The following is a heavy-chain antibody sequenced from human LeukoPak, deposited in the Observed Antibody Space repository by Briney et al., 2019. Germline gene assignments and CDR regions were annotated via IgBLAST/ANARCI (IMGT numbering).Heavy chain of an antibody. CDR1: GYTFISYY. V-gene: IGHV1-46*01. Sequence: ASVKVSCKASGYTFISYYIHWVRQAPGQGLEWMGLINPSSGSTPYAQQFQGRVTMTRDTSTSTVYMELSSLRSEDTAVYYCARHSLIGTTPFDYWGQGTLVTVPS. CDR2: INPSSGST. CDR3: ARHSLIGTTPFDY. J-gene: IGHJ4*02. D-gene: IGHD1-20*01.